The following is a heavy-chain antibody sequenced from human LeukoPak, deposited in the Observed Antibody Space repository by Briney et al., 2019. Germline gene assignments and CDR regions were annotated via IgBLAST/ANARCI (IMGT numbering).Heavy chain of an antibody. CDR2: ISSSSSYI. CDR3: ARDSVGSWGYY. J-gene: IGHJ4*02. V-gene: IGHV3-21*01. Sequence: GGSLRLSCEASGFTSSSYSMNWVRQAPGKGLEWVSSISSSSSYIYYADSVKGRFTISRDNAKNSLYLQMNSLRAEDTAVYYCARDSVGSWGYYWGQGTLITVSS. D-gene: IGHD6-13*01. CDR1: GFTSSSYS.